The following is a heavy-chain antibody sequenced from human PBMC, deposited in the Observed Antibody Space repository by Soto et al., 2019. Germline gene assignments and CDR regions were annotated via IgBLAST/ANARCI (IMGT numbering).Heavy chain of an antibody. CDR2: IYYSGST. CDR1: GGSISSGGYY. CDR3: ATSDCGGDCYSDSVSGLQH. D-gene: IGHD2-21*01. Sequence: QVQLQESGPGLVKPSQTLSLTCTVSGGSISSGGYYWSWIRQHPGKGLEWIGYIYYSGSTYYNPSLKRRVTRSVDASKTQFSLKLSAVTAADTAVYYCATSDCGGDCYSDSVSGLQHWGEGTLVTVSS. J-gene: IGHJ1*01. V-gene: IGHV4-31*03.